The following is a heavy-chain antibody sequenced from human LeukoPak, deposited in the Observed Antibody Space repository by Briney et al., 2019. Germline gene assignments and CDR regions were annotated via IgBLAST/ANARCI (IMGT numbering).Heavy chain of an antibody. D-gene: IGHD1-26*01. J-gene: IGHJ1*01. CDR1: GGTFSSNA. Sequence: SVKVSCKASGGTFSSNAISWVRQAPGQGLEWMGRIIPILGIANYAQKFQGRVTITADKSTSTAYMELSSLRSEDTAVYYCARDFRRGGSYKHWGQGTLVTVSS. CDR3: ARDFRRGGSYKH. V-gene: IGHV1-69*04. CDR2: IIPILGIA.